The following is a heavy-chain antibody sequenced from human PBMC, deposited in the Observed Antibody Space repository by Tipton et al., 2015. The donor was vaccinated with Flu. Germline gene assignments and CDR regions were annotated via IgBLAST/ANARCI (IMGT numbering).Heavy chain of an antibody. CDR2: ISYDGSNK. CDR3: ASGYYDNSGSDY. CDR1: GFTFSSYG. J-gene: IGHJ4*02. D-gene: IGHD3-22*01. Sequence: QLVQSGGGVVQPGRSLRLSCAASGFTFSSYGMHWVRQAPGKGLEWVAFISYDGSNKYYGDSGKGRFTISRDNSKNTLYLQMNSLRAEDTAVYYCASGYYDNSGSDYWGQGTLVTVSS. V-gene: IGHV3-30*03.